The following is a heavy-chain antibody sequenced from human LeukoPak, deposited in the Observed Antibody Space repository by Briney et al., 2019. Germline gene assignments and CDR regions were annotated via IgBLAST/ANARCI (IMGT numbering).Heavy chain of an antibody. D-gene: IGHD2-15*01. J-gene: IGHJ4*02. CDR1: GFTFSSYA. Sequence: GGSLRLSCAASGFTFSSYAMSWVRQAPGKGLEWVSSISDSGGSTYYADSVKGRFTVSRDNSKNTLYLQMSSLRADDTAVYYCATPRGIVVVVAAPSFDFWGQGTLVTVSS. V-gene: IGHV3-23*01. CDR3: ATPRGIVVVVAAPSFDF. CDR2: ISDSGGST.